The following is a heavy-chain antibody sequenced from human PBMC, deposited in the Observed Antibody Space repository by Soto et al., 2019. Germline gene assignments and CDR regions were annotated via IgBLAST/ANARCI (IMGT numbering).Heavy chain of an antibody. CDR2: VFHSGIT. V-gene: IGHV4-4*02. D-gene: IGHD3-10*01. CDR1: GGSMKTTNW. CDR3: TKDEVGSPFRY. Sequence: SETLSLTCAVSGGSMKTTNWWSWVRQPPAKGLEWIGEVFHSGITRYNPSLKSRATVSVDTSKNQFFLNLASVTAADTAVYYCTKDEVGSPFRYWGQGALVTVSS. J-gene: IGHJ4*02.